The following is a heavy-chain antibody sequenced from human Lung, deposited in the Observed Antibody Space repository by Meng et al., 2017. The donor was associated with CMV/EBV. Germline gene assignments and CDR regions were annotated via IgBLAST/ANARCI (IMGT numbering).Heavy chain of an antibody. D-gene: IGHD6-19*01. CDR3: ARVGQWLPIDY. Sequence: QGQRQESGPGLVKPSGTLSVTGAVPGGSISSSNWWSWVRQPPGKGLEWIGEIYHSGSTNYNPSLKSRVTISVDKSKNQFSLNLSSVTAADTAVYYCARVGQWLPIDYWGQGTLVTVSS. CDR1: GGSISSSNW. CDR2: IYHSGST. J-gene: IGHJ4*02. V-gene: IGHV4-4*02.